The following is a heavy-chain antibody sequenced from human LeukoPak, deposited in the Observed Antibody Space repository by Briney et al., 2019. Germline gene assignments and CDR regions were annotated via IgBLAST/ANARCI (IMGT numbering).Heavy chain of an antibody. D-gene: IGHD4-17*01. CDR2: MNPNSGNT. Sequence: ASVKVSCKASGYTFTSYDINWVRQATGQGLEWMGWMNPNSGNTGYAQKFQGRVTMTRNTSISTAYMELSSLRAEDTAVYYCATRHDYGDRTFDYWGQGTLVTVSS. V-gene: IGHV1-8*01. J-gene: IGHJ4*02. CDR1: GYTFTSYD. CDR3: ATRHDYGDRTFDY.